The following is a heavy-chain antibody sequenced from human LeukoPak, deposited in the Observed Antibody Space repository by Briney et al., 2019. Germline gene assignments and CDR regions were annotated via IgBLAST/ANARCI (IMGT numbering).Heavy chain of an antibody. J-gene: IGHJ4*02. CDR3: ARDRSSSARFDY. D-gene: IGHD2-2*01. Sequence: SETLSHTCTVSGGSISSYYWSWIRQPPGKGLEWIGYIFYSGSTNYNPSLKSRVTISVDTSKNQFSLKLSSVTAADTAVYYCARDRSSSARFDYWGQGTLVTVSS. CDR2: IFYSGST. CDR1: GGSISSYY. V-gene: IGHV4-59*01.